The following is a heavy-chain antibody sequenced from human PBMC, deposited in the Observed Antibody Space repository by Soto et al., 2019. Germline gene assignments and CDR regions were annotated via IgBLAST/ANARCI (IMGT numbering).Heavy chain of an antibody. CDR1: GGSISSGGFY. CDR2: IYYSGST. Sequence: SGTPSLPCTFSGGSISSGGFYWSWIPPHPGKGLEWIGYIYYSGSTYYNPSLKSRVTISVDTSKNQFSLKLSSVTAADTAVYYCARGEYSYGYWFDPWGQGTLVTVSS. D-gene: IGHD5-18*01. CDR3: ARGEYSYGYWFDP. V-gene: IGHV4-31*03. J-gene: IGHJ5*02.